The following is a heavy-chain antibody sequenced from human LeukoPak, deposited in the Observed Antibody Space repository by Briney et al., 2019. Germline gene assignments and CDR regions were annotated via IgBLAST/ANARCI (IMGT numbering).Heavy chain of an antibody. J-gene: IGHJ2*01. CDR2: IGWNSGSI. CDR3: AKDIHYDSSVDWYFDL. D-gene: IGHD3-22*01. V-gene: IGHV3-9*01. Sequence: PGRSLRLSCAASGFTFDDYAMHWVRQAPGKGLEWVSGIGWNSGSIGYADSVKGRFTISRDNAKNSLYLQMNSLRAEDTALYYCAKDIHYDSSVDWYFDLWGRGTLVTVSS. CDR1: GFTFDDYA.